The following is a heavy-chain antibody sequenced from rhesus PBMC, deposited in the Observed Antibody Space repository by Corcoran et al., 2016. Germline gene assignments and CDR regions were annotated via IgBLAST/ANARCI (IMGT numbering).Heavy chain of an antibody. CDR1: GFTFSNYW. CDR3: TRRGVTRALDY. CDR2: IKKKADVGKS. V-gene: IGHV3S11*01. J-gene: IGHJ4*01. D-gene: IGHD4-23*01. Sequence: EVQLVESGGGLVQHGGSLRLSCAASGFTFSNYWMSWVRQAPGKGLEWVGFIKKKADVGKSAYAECVKGRFTISRDDSKNTLYMQRNSRKTEDKAVYYCTRRGVTRALDYWGQGVLVTVAS.